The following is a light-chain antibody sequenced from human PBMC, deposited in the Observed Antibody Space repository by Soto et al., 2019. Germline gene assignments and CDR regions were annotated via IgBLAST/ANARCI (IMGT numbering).Light chain of an antibody. CDR2: GAS. V-gene: IGKV3-15*01. CDR3: QQYNNWPRT. CDR1: QSVRRN. J-gene: IGKJ1*01. Sequence: EVVLTQSPGTLSLSPGERATLYCRASQSVRRNYLAWYHQKPGQAPRLLIYGASTRATGIPARFSGSGSATEFTLTINSLQSEDFAVYYCQQYNNWPRTFGQGTKVDI.